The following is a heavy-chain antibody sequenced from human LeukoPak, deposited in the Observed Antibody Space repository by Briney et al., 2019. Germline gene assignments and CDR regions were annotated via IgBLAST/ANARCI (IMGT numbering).Heavy chain of an antibody. D-gene: IGHD2-8*01. CDR3: ARAGIPGYCTNVTCSNWLDP. Sequence: ASVKVSCKTSGDTFTTYAIIWVRQAPGQGLEWMGGIIPMFGTPNYAQRLQGRVTITADKSTKTAYMELSSLRSEDTAVYYWARAGIPGYCTNVTCSNWLDPWGQGTLVTVSS. CDR1: GDTFTTYA. J-gene: IGHJ5*02. CDR2: IIPMFGTP. V-gene: IGHV1-69*06.